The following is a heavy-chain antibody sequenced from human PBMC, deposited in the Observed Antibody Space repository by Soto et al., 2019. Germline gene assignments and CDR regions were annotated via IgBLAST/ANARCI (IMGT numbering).Heavy chain of an antibody. D-gene: IGHD2-2*01. J-gene: IGHJ6*02. V-gene: IGHV4-39*01. CDR2: VYYTGNS. CDR1: GDSVSSSSYY. CDR3: ASGVSSTKGMDV. Sequence: NPSETLSLTCTVSGDSVSSSSYYWGWIRQPPGRGLEWIASVYYTGNSFYNPSLKSRVALSVDISKNQFSLRLRSLTASDTAVYYCASGVSSTKGMDVWGQGTTVTVSS.